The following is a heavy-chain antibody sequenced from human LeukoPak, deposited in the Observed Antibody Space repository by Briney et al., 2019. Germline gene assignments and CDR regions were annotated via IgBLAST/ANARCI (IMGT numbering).Heavy chain of an antibody. V-gene: IGHV4-34*01. CDR2: INHSVST. J-gene: IGHJ4*02. CDR3: ARGTGYRNPDY. CDR1: GGSFSGYY. Sequence: PSETLSLTSAVYGGSFSGYYWSWVPQRPGKGLEWSGEINHSVSTNYNPSLKSRFTISVDTSKHPLSLKLSSVTAADTAVYYRARGTGYRNPDYWGQGTLVTVSS. D-gene: IGHD2-15*01.